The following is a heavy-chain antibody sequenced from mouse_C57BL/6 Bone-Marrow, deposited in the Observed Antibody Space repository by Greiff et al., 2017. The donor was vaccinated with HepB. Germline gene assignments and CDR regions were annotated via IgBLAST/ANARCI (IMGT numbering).Heavy chain of an antibody. D-gene: IGHD1-1*01. J-gene: IGHJ4*01. Sequence: EVKLVESGGGLVKPGGSLKLSCAASGFTFSDYGMHWVRQAPEKGLEWVAYISSGSSTIYSADTVTGRFTISKDNAKNTLFLQMTSLRSEDTAMYYCTRGYYGSISHWGQGTSVTVSS. CDR3: TRGYYGSISH. CDR2: ISSGSSTI. CDR1: GFTFSDYG. V-gene: IGHV5-17*01.